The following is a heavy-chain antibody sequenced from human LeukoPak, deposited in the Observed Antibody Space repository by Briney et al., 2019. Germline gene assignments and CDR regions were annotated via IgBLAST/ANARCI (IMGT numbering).Heavy chain of an antibody. J-gene: IGHJ4*02. CDR2: ISGSGGST. CDR3: AKDRRLKYCGGDCYSGESGFDY. D-gene: IGHD2-21*02. CDR1: GFTFSSYA. Sequence: GGSLRLSCAASGFTFSSYAMSWVRQAPGKGLEWVSAISGSGGSTYYADSVKGRFTISRDNSKNTLYLQMNSLRAEDTAVYYCAKDRRLKYCGGDCYSGESGFDYWGQGTLVTVPS. V-gene: IGHV3-23*01.